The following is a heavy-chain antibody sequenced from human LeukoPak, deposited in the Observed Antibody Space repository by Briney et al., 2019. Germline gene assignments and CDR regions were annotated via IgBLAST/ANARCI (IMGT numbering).Heavy chain of an antibody. D-gene: IGHD3-16*01. CDR1: GYTFSINY. CDR2: INPSGGST. Sequence: ASVKVSDYPSGYTFSINYMLWVRQAPGQGLEWMGMINPSGGSTSYARKFQGRVTMTSDTSTSTVFMELSSLRSEDTAVYSCARGLWTCLAAYGGQTSLVTVSS. V-gene: IGHV1-46*01. CDR3: ARGLWTCLAAY. J-gene: IGHJ4*02.